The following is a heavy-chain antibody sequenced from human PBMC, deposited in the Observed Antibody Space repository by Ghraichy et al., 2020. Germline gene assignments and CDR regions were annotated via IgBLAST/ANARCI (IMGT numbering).Heavy chain of an antibody. CDR1: GFTFSSHD. D-gene: IGHD3-3*01. V-gene: IGHV3-48*01. J-gene: IGHJ4*02. CDR3: ASLEWGPNY. CDR2: ISASSSSI. Sequence: WGSLRLSCAASGFTFSSHDMNWVRQAPGKGLEWVSYISASSSSIYYGDSVEGRFTISRDNANNLMYLQMNTLRAEDTAVYYCASLEWGPNYWGQGTLVTVSS.